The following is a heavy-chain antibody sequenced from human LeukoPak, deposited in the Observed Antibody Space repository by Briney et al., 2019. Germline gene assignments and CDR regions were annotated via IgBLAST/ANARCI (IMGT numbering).Heavy chain of an antibody. V-gene: IGHV4-59*08. CDR2: IYYSGST. D-gene: IGHD6-13*01. Sequence: SETLSLTCTVSGGSISSYYWSWIRQPPGKGLEWIGYIYYSGSTNYNPSLKSRVTISVDTSKNQFSLKLSSVTAADTAVYYCARLVWAAAGTRDDFDIWGQGTMVTVSS. CDR1: GGSISSYY. J-gene: IGHJ3*02. CDR3: ARLVWAAAGTRDDFDI.